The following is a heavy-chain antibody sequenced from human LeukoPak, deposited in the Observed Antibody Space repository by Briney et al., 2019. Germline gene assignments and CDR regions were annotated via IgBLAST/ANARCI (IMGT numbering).Heavy chain of an antibody. D-gene: IGHD2-2*01. V-gene: IGHV4-4*07. CDR2: IYTSGST. CDR3: ARAIVVVPAATFFDY. CDR1: GGSISSCY. Sequence: SETLSLTCTVSGGSISSCYWSWIRQPAGKGLEWIGRIYTSGSTNYNPSLKSRVTMSVDTSKNQFSLKLSSVTAADTAVYYCARAIVVVPAATFFDYWGQGTLVTVSS. J-gene: IGHJ4*02.